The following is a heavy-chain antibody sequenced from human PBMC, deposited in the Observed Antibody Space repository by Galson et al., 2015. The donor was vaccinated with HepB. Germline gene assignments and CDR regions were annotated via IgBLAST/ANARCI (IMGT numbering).Heavy chain of an antibody. CDR3: ARKALPVAGTHDWYFDL. D-gene: IGHD6-19*01. CDR1: GGSISSYY. J-gene: IGHJ2*01. V-gene: IGHV4-59*01. Sequence: ETLSLTCTVSGGSISSYYWSWIRQPPGKGLEWIGYIYYSGSTNYNPSLKSRVTISVDTSKNQFSLKLSSVTAADTAVYYCARKALPVAGTHDWYFDLWGRGTLVTVSS. CDR2: IYYSGST.